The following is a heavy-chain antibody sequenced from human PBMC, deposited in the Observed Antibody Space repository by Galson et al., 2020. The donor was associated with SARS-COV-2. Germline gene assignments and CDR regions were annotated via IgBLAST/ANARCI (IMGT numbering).Heavy chain of an antibody. V-gene: IGHV3-74*01. Sequence: TGGSLRLSCAASGFTFSSYWMHWVRQAPGQGLVWVSRINTDGSTTTYADSVKGRFTLSRDNAKNTLYLQMNSLRAEDTAVDYCARSYYDYVWGSHTAFDLWGQGTMVTVSS. CDR1: GFTFSSYW. CDR2: INTDGSTT. CDR3: ARSYYDYVWGSHTAFDL. J-gene: IGHJ3*01. D-gene: IGHD3-16*01.